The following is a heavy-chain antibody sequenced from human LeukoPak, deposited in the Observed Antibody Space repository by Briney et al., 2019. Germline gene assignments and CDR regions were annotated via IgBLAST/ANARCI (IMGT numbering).Heavy chain of an antibody. Sequence: ASVKVSCKASGYTFTSYGISWVRQAPGQGLEWMGWISAYNGNTNYAQKLQGRVTMTTDTSTSTAYMELRSLRSDDTAVYYCARLGRIVAAPYWFDPWGQGTLVTVSS. CDR1: GYTFTSYG. CDR3: ARLGRIVAAPYWFDP. V-gene: IGHV1-18*01. J-gene: IGHJ5*02. CDR2: ISAYNGNT. D-gene: IGHD6-13*01.